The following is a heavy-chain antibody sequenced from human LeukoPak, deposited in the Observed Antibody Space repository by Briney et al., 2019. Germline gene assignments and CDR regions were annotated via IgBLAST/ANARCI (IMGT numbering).Heavy chain of an antibody. V-gene: IGHV3-48*03. CDR2: ISSSGSTI. D-gene: IGHD7-27*01. CDR1: RFTFSSYE. CDR3: ARTWGMTQGRFDP. J-gene: IGHJ5*02. Sequence: GGSLRLSCAASRFTFSSYEMNWVRQAPGKGLEWVSYISSSGSTIYYADSVKGRFTISRDNAKSSLYLQMNRLRAEDTAVYYCARTWGMTQGRFDPWGQGTLVTVSS.